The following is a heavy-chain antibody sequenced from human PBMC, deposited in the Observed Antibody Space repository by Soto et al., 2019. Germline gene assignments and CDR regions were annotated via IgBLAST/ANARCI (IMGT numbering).Heavy chain of an antibody. J-gene: IGHJ4*02. CDR2: IYHDGRT. CDR3: ARETGVQMQVAY. D-gene: IGHD3-10*01. V-gene: IGHV4-4*02. CDR1: GDSISSDNW. Sequence: QVQLQESGPGLVKPSETLSLTCAVSGDSISSDNWWTWVRQPPGKGLEWIGEIYHDGRTNYNPSLKSRGALSLDKSTNQFSLKLTSVTAADTAVYFCARETGVQMQVAYWGRGTLVTVSS.